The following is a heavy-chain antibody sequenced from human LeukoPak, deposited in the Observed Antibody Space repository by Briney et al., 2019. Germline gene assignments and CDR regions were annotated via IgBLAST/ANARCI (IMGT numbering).Heavy chain of an antibody. V-gene: IGHV4-34*01. CDR3: ARLMYCSSTSCYAEDY. J-gene: IGHJ4*02. D-gene: IGHD2-2*01. CDR2: INHSGST. Sequence: PSETLSLTCAVYGGSFSGYYWSWIRQPPGKGPEWIGEINHSGSTNYNPSLKSRVTISVDTSKNQFSLKLSSVTAADTAVYYCARLMYCSSTSCYAEDYWGQGTLVTVSS. CDR1: GGSFSGYY.